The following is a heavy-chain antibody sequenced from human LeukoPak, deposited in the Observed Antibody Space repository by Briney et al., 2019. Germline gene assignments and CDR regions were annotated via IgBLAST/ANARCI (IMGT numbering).Heavy chain of an antibody. CDR2: IYYSGST. Sequence: PSETLSLTCTVSGGSISSGGYSWSWIRQHPGKGLEWIGYIYYSGSTYYNPSLKSRVTISVDTSKNQFSLKLSSVTAADTAVYYCARANPRQLAPHFDYWGQGTLVTVSS. V-gene: IGHV4-31*03. CDR3: ARANPRQLAPHFDY. J-gene: IGHJ4*02. D-gene: IGHD6-6*01. CDR1: GGSISSGGYS.